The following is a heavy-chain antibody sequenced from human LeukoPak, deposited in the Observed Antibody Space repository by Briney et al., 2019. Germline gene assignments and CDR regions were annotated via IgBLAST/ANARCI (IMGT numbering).Heavy chain of an antibody. CDR3: AKDSCSSTSCYRGVDY. CDR1: GFTFSSYA. D-gene: IGHD2-2*01. CDR2: ISNSGGST. J-gene: IGHJ4*02. Sequence: GGSLRLSCAASGFTFSSYAMSWVRQAPGKGLEWVSAISNSGGSTYYADSVKGRFTISRDNSKNTLNLQMNSLRAEDTAVYYCAKDSCSSTSCYRGVDYWGQGTLVTVSS. V-gene: IGHV3-23*01.